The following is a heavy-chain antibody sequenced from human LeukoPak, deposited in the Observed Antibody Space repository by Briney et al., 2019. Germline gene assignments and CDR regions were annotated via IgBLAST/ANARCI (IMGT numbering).Heavy chain of an antibody. CDR1: GGSISSGDYY. V-gene: IGHV4-30-4*08. D-gene: IGHD3-3*01. CDR2: IYYSGST. Sequence: PSETLSLTCTVSGGSISSGDYYWSWIRQPPGKGLEWIGYIYYSGSTYYNPSLKSRVTISVDTSKNQFSLKLSSVTAADTAVYYYARGAFWSGRDAFDIWGQGTMVTVSS. CDR3: ARGAFWSGRDAFDI. J-gene: IGHJ3*02.